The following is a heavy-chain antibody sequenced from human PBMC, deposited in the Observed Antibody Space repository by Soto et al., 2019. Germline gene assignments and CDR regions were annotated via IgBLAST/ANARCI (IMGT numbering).Heavy chain of an antibody. CDR3: ARDGRAAAGNYYYYYGMDV. CDR1: GGSISSYY. CDR2: IYTSGST. D-gene: IGHD6-13*01. J-gene: IGHJ6*02. Sequence: SETLSLTCTVSGGSISSYYWSWIRQPAGKGLEWIGRIYTSGSTNYNPSLKSRVTMSVDTSKNQFSLKLSSVTAADTAVYYCARDGRAAAGNYYYYYGMDVWGQGTTVTVSS. V-gene: IGHV4-4*07.